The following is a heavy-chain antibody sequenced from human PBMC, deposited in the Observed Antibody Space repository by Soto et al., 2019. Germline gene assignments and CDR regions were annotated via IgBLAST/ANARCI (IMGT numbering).Heavy chain of an antibody. CDR1: GGTFRTYA. D-gene: IGHD1-1*01. Sequence: QVQLVQSGPEVKKPGSSVKVSCKASGGTFRTYAVSWVRRAPGHGLEWLGGIIPAHDTPNYAPRFEGRVTITADESTNTAYMELNSLTSDDTAVYYCSRDRRAYNMRKENYFYGMDVWGQGTTVTVSS. J-gene: IGHJ6*02. CDR2: IIPAHDTP. CDR3: SRDRRAYNMRKENYFYGMDV. V-gene: IGHV1-69*01.